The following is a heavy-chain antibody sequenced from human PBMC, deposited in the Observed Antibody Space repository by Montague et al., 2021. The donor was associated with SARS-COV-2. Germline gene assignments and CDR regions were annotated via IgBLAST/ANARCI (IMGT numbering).Heavy chain of an antibody. CDR2: ISHGVTT. D-gene: IGHD5-24*01. CDR1: HGSISTNQW. V-gene: IGHV4-4*02. J-gene: IGHJ2*01. CDR3: ARGNETWSQQFYCFFDL. Sequence: SETLSLTCAVSHGSISTNQWYCCLRHPPRERLEWSGDISHGVTTNYNPPPNSRLTILADKSKNEFPLMLISVIAADTAAYFCARGNETWSQQFYCFFDLWGRGTLVNVAS.